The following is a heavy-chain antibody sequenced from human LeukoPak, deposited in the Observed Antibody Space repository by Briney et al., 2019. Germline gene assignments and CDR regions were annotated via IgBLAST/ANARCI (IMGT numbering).Heavy chain of an antibody. D-gene: IGHD6-6*01. CDR1: GGSISSYY. V-gene: IGHV4-59*12. CDR3: ASALYSSSSPFGY. J-gene: IGHJ4*02. Sequence: SETLSLTCTVSGGSISSYYWSWIRQPPGKRLEWIGYIYYSGNTNYNPSLKSRVTISVDTSKNQFSLKLSSVTAADTAVHYCASALYSSSSPFGYWGQGTLVTVSS. CDR2: IYYSGNT.